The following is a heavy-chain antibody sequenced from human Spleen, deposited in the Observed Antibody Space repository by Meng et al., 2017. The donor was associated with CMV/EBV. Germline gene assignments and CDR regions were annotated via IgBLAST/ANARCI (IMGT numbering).Heavy chain of an antibody. CDR3: ARVSTTRAYDY. D-gene: IGHD2-15*01. J-gene: IGHJ4*02. V-gene: IGHV4-34*01. Sequence: VKLQQLGAGLLKPSETLSLTCAVYGGSFSGYYWSWIRQPPGKGLEWIGSIYYSGSTYYNPSLKSRVTISVDTSKNQFSLKLSSVTAADTAVYYCARVSTTRAYDYWGQGTLVTVPS. CDR2: IYYSGST. CDR1: GGSFSGYY.